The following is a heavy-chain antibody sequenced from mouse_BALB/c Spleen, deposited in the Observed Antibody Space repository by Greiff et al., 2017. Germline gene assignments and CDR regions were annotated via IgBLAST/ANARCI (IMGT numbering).Heavy chain of an antibody. Sequence: VQLVESGPELVKPGASVKISCKASGYAFSSSWMNWVKQRPGQGLEWIGRIYPGDGDTNYNGKFKGKATLTADKSSSTAYMQLSSLTSVDSAVYFCARGYYGSSPYYAMDYWGQGTSVTVSS. CDR1: GYAFSSSW. J-gene: IGHJ4*01. D-gene: IGHD1-1*01. CDR3: ARGYYGSSPYYAMDY. V-gene: IGHV1-82*01. CDR2: IYPGDGDT.